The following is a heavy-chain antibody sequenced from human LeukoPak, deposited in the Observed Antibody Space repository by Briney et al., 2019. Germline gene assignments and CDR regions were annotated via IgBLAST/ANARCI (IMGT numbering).Heavy chain of an antibody. D-gene: IGHD3-10*01. Sequence: GGSLRLSCAASGFTFSSYGMHWVRQAPGKGLEWVAVISYDGSNKYYADSVKGRFTIFRDNSKNTLYLQMNSLRAEDTAVYYCAKGGVLLWFGELNYWGQGTLVTVSS. J-gene: IGHJ4*02. CDR3: AKGGVLLWFGELNY. V-gene: IGHV3-30*18. CDR2: ISYDGSNK. CDR1: GFTFSSYG.